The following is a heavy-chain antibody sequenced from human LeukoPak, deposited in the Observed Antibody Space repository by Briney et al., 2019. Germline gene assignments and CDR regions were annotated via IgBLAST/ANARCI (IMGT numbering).Heavy chain of an antibody. J-gene: IGHJ4*02. D-gene: IGHD3-3*01. CDR1: GGSFSGYY. CDR2: INHSGST. V-gene: IGHV4-34*01. Sequence: SETLSLTCAVYGGSFSGYYWSWIRQPPGKGLEWIGEINHSGSTNYNPSLKSRVTISVDTSNNQFSLKLSSVTAADTAVYYCARELWSGYYIDYWGQGTLVTVSS. CDR3: ARELWSGYYIDY.